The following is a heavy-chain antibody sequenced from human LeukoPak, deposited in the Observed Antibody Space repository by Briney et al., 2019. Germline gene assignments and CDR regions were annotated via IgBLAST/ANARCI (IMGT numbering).Heavy chain of an antibody. D-gene: IGHD1-26*01. CDR3: ARDVGLVGATGFDY. Sequence: SETLSLTCTVSGGSISSSSYYWGWIRQPPGKGLEWIGSIYYSGSTYYNPSLKSRVTISVDTSKNQFSLKLSSVTAADTAVYYCARDVGLVGATGFDYWGQGTLVTVSS. V-gene: IGHV4-39*07. CDR2: IYYSGST. J-gene: IGHJ4*02. CDR1: GGSISSSSYY.